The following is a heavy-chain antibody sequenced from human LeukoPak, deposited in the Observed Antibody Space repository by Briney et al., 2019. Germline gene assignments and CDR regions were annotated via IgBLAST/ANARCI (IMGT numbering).Heavy chain of an antibody. CDR1: GYTFTTYY. CDR2: IDPSGGTT. D-gene: IGHD6-13*01. Sequence: ASVKVSCKASGYTFTTYYMHWVRQAPGQGLEWMGIIDPSGGTTSYAQKSQGRVTMTRDMSTSTVYMVLSSLRSEDTAVYYCARGFRDSSSWYCFDYWGQGTLVTVSS. V-gene: IGHV1-46*01. CDR3: ARGFRDSSSWYCFDY. J-gene: IGHJ4*02.